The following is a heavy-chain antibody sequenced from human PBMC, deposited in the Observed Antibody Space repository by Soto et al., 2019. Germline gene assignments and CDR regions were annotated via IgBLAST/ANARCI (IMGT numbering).Heavy chain of an antibody. Sequence: SETLSLTCTVSGGSVSSGSYYWNWIRQPPGKGLEWIGYIYYSGSTNYNPSLKSRVTISVDTSKNQFSLKLSSVTAADTALFYFVRVHSIPLAATDTTLFDYWGQGTLVTVSS. CDR1: GGSVSSGSYY. V-gene: IGHV4-61*01. CDR3: VRVHSIPLAATDTTLFDY. J-gene: IGHJ4*02. D-gene: IGHD6-13*01. CDR2: IYYSGST.